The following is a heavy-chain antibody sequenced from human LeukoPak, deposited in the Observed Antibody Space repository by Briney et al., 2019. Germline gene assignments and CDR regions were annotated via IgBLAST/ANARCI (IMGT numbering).Heavy chain of an antibody. V-gene: IGHV1-24*01. J-gene: IGHJ4*02. CDR2: FDPEDGET. D-gene: IGHD1-26*01. CDR1: GYTLTELS. Sequence: ASVKVSCKVSGYTLTELSMHWVRQAPGKGLEWMGGFDPEDGETIYAQKFQGRVTITADESTSTAYMELSSLRSEDTAVYYCASEGKWEPGYFDYWGQGTLVTVSS. CDR3: ASEGKWEPGYFDY.